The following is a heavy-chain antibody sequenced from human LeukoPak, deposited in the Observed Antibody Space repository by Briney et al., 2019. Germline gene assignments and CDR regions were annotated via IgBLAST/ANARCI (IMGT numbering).Heavy chain of an antibody. V-gene: IGHV1-18*01. Sequence: GASVKVSCKASGYTFSSYGISWVRQAPGQGLEWMGWISAYNGNTNYAQKLQGRVTMTTDTSTSTAYMELRSLRSDDTAVYYCAICTLPDRYSYGFDYWGQGTLVTVSS. CDR1: GYTFSSYG. CDR3: AICTLPDRYSYGFDY. J-gene: IGHJ4*02. CDR2: ISAYNGNT. D-gene: IGHD5-18*01.